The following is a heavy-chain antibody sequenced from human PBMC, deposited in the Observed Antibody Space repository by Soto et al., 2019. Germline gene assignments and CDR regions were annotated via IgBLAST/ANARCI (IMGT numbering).Heavy chain of an antibody. CDR2: IYWDDDT. CDR1: GFSLSTTGVG. Sequence: QITLKESGPTLVKPTQTLTLTCTFSGFSLSTTGVGVGWIRQPPGKALEWLALIYWDDDTRYSSSLKSRLTITKVPSKNQVVLRMTNMDPVDTGTYFCAHRRVGRELDYWGQGTLVTVSS. D-gene: IGHD3-3*01. V-gene: IGHV2-5*02. CDR3: AHRRVGRELDY. J-gene: IGHJ4*02.